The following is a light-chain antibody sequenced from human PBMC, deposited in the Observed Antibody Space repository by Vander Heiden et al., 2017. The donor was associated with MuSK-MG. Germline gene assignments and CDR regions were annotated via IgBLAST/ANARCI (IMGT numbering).Light chain of an antibody. CDR3: GSWDSSLSAGV. V-gene: IGLV1-51*01. CDR1: SSNIGNNY. Sequence: VLTPPPSLSAPPGHQATIACSGGSSNIGNNYISWYQQLPGAAPKLLIYDTDERPSGIPDRFSGSKSGTSATLGITGLQTGDEAVYYCGSWDSSLSAGVFGGGTKLTVL. CDR2: DTD. J-gene: IGLJ3*02.